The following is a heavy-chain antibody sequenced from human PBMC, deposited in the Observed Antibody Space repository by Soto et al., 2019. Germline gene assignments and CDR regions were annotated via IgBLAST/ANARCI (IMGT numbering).Heavy chain of an antibody. J-gene: IGHJ4*02. Sequence: GGSLRLSCAASGLTFSSYWMSWVRRAPGKGLEWVANIKQDGSQKYYVDSVKGRFTISRDNAKNSLYLQMNSLRVEDTAVYYCASAYYYDSSGYSPGGYWGQGTLVTVSS. V-gene: IGHV3-7*01. CDR1: GLTFSSYW. D-gene: IGHD3-22*01. CDR3: ASAYYYDSSGYSPGGY. CDR2: IKQDGSQK.